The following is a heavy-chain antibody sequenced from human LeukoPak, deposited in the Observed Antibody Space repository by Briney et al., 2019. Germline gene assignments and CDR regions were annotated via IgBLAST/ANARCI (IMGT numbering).Heavy chain of an antibody. V-gene: IGHV4-59*01. J-gene: IGHJ3*02. D-gene: IGHD2-15*01. CDR3: ARAFGCYPGICGFDI. Sequence: SETLSLTCTVSGGSISSYYWSWIRQPPEKGLEWIGYIHYSGSTNYNPSLKSRVTISGDTSQNQFSLKLNSVTAADTAMCYCARAFGCYPGICGFDIWGQGTMVTVSS. CDR2: IHYSGST. CDR1: GGSISSYY.